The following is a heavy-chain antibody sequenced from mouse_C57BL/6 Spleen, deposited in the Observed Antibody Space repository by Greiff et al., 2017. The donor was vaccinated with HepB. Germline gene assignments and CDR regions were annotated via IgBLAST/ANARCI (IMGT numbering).Heavy chain of an antibody. V-gene: IGHV1-54*01. CDR1: GYAFTNYL. J-gene: IGHJ4*01. Sequence: VQLQQSGAELVRPGTSVKVSCKASGYAFTNYLIEWVKQRPGQGLEWIGVINPGSGGTNYNEKFKGKATLTADKSSSTAYMQLRSLTSEDSAVYFCARSGAYAMDYWGQGTSVTVSS. CDR3: ARSGAYAMDY. D-gene: IGHD3-1*01. CDR2: INPGSGGT.